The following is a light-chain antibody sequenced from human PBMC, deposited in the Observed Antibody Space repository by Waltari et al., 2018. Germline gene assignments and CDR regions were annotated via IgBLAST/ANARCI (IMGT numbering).Light chain of an antibody. J-gene: IGLJ3*02. CDR2: DVR. CDR1: SGDVGASDF. Sequence: QSALTHPASVSGSPGQSITISCTGTSGDVGASDFTTWFQQHPGKAPKLMIYDVRLRPSGVSVRFSGSKSGNTASLTISGLQPEDEADYYCCSHISRGFTWVFGGGTKLTVL. CDR3: CSHISRGFTWV. V-gene: IGLV2-14*03.